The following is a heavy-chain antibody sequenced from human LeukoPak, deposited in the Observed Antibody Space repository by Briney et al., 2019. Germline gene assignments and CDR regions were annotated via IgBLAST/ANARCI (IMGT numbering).Heavy chain of an antibody. Sequence: GGSLRLSCAASGFTVSSNYMSWVRQAPGKGLEWVSVIYSGGSTYYADSVNGRFTISRDNSKNTLYLQMNSLRAEDTAVYYCARVRGVVAWDLWGRGTLVTVSS. J-gene: IGHJ2*01. D-gene: IGHD3-10*01. CDR3: ARVRGVVAWDL. CDR2: IYSGGST. V-gene: IGHV3-53*01. CDR1: GFTVSSNY.